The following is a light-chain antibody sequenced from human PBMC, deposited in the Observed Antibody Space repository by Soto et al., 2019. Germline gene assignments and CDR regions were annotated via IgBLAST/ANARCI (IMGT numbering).Light chain of an antibody. CDR3: AAWDDSLNGWV. J-gene: IGLJ3*02. CDR1: TSNIGSNT. V-gene: IGLV1-44*01. CDR2: SNN. Sequence: QSVLTQPPSASGTPGQRVTISCSGNTSNIGSNTVNWYQQLPGTAPTLLIYSNNQRPSGVPDRFSGSKSGTSASLAISGLQSEDEADYYCAAWDDSLNGWVFGGGTKVTVL.